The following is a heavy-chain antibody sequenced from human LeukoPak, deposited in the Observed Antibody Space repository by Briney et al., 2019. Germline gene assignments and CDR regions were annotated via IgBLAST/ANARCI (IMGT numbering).Heavy chain of an antibody. Sequence: GRSLRLSCAASGFTFDDYAMHWVRQGPGKGLEWVSGISWNSGNVGYADSVKGRFTISRDNAKNSLYLQMKSLRAEDTALYYCAKSRGSSSWSYYYYYGMDVWGQGTTVTVSS. CDR3: AKSRGSSSWSYYYYYGMDV. D-gene: IGHD6-13*01. J-gene: IGHJ6*02. CDR2: ISWNSGNV. V-gene: IGHV3-9*01. CDR1: GFTFDDYA.